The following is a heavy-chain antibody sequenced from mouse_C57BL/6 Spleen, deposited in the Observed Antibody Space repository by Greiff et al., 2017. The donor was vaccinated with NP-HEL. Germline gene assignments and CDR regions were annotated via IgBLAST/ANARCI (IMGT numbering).Heavy chain of an antibody. CDR3: TRKGYYGSSLAWFAY. CDR2: IRNKANNHAT. J-gene: IGHJ3*01. CDR1: GFTFSDAW. Sequence: DVMLVESGGGLVQPGGSMKLSCAASGFTFSDAWMDWVRQSPEKGLEWVAEIRNKANNHATYYAESVKGRFTISRDDSKSSVYLQMNSLRAEDTGIYYCTRKGYYGSSLAWFAYWGQGTLVTVSA. D-gene: IGHD1-1*01. V-gene: IGHV6-6*01.